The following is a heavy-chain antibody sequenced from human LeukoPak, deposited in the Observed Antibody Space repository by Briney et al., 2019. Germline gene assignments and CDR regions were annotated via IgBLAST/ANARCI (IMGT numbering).Heavy chain of an antibody. V-gene: IGHV3-23*01. CDR2: ISGSGGST. CDR1: GFTFSSYA. J-gene: IGHJ5*02. Sequence: GGSLRLPCAASGFTFSSYAMSWVRQAPGKGLEWVSAISGSGGSTYYADSVKGRFTISRDNSKNTLYLQMNSLRAEDTAVYYCAKDSDFWSGPSMFDPWGQGTLVTVSS. CDR3: AKDSDFWSGPSMFDP. D-gene: IGHD3-3*01.